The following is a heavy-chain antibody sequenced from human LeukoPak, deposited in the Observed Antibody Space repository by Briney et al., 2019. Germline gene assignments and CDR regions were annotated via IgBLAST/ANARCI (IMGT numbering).Heavy chain of an antibody. CDR3: ARGYCSGGSCYSGYYYYYYMDV. CDR2: IIPIFGTA. D-gene: IGHD2-15*01. V-gene: IGHV1-69*01. Sequence: ASVKVSCKASGGTFSSYAISWVRQAPGQGLEWMGGIIPIFGTANYAQKFQGRVTITADESTSTAYMELSSLRSEDTAVYYCARGYCSGGSCYSGYYYYYYMDVWGKGTTVTISS. CDR1: GGTFSSYA. J-gene: IGHJ6*03.